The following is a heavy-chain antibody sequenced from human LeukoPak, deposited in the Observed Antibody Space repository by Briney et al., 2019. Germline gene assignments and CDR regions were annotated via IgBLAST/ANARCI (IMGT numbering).Heavy chain of an antibody. CDR1: GFTFSSYA. CDR3: ARRGSGSYYYFDY. V-gene: IGHV3-30*04. D-gene: IGHD1-26*01. Sequence: GGSLRLSCAASGFTFSSYAMHWVRQAPGKGLEWVAVIPYDGSNKYYADSVKGRFTISRDNSKNTLYLQMNSLRAEDTAVYYCARRGSGSYYYFDYWGQGTLVTVSS. CDR2: IPYDGSNK. J-gene: IGHJ4*02.